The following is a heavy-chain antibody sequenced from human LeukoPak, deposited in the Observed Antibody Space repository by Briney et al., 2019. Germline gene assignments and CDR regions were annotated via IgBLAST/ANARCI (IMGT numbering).Heavy chain of an antibody. V-gene: IGHV3-74*01. J-gene: IGHJ5*02. CDR1: SYYW. Sequence: SYYWMHWVRQPPGKGLVWVSRIYVDGRTTNYADSVKGRFTISRDNAKNTVYLEMNSLSVEDTATYYCIRDFRSADLWGQGTLVTVTS. CDR2: IYVDGRTT. CDR3: IRDFRSADL.